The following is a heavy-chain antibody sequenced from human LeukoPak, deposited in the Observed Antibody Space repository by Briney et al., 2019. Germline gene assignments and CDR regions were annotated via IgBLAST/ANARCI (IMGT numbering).Heavy chain of an antibody. J-gene: IGHJ6*03. D-gene: IGHD6-6*01. CDR2: ISYDGSNK. V-gene: IGHV3-30*03. Sequence: PGGSLRLSCAASEFTFSSYWMSWVRQAPGKGLEWVAVISYDGSNKYYADSVKGRFTISRDNSKNTLYLQMNSLRAEDTAVYYCARGSIATSFFMDVWGKGTTVTISS. CDR3: ARGSIATSFFMDV. CDR1: EFTFSSYW.